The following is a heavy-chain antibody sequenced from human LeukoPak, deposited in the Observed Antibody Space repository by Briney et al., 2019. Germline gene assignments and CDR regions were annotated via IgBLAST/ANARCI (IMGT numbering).Heavy chain of an antibody. V-gene: IGHV4-34*01. CDR1: GGSFSGYY. CDR3: AKVLDIVATIKTAFDI. J-gene: IGHJ3*02. CDR2: INHSGST. D-gene: IGHD5-12*01. Sequence: SETLSLTCAVYGGSFSGYYWSWIRQPPGKGLEWIGEINHSGSTNYNPSLKSRVTISVDTSKNQFSLKLSSVTAADTAVYYCAKVLDIVATIKTAFDIWGQGTMVTVSS.